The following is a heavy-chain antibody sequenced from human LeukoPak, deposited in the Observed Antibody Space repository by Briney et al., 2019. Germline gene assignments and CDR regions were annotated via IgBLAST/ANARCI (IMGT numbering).Heavy chain of an antibody. CDR1: GFTVSSNY. J-gene: IGHJ3*02. CDR3: ARDQEFYGSGSYRRGAFDI. CDR2: IYSGGST. D-gene: IGHD3-10*01. V-gene: IGHV3-66*01. Sequence: PGGSLRLSCAASGFTVSSNYMSWVRQAPGKGLEWVSVIYSGGSTYYADSVKGRFTISRDNSKNTLYPQMNSLRAEDTAVYYCARDQEFYGSGSYRRGAFDIWGQGTMVTVSS.